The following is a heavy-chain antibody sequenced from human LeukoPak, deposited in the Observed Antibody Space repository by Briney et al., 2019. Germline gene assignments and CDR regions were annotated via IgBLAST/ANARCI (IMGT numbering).Heavy chain of an antibody. CDR1: GFTFSSYS. V-gene: IGHV3-21*01. J-gene: IGHJ3*01. CDR2: ISSTSAYI. D-gene: IGHD3-10*01. Sequence: GGSLRLSCAASGFTFSSYSMNWVRQAPGKGLEWVSSISSTSAYIYYADSVKGRFTISRDNSKNTLYLQMNSLRAEDTAVYYCARDTLGGSEPWGQGTMVTVSS. CDR3: ARDTLGGSEP.